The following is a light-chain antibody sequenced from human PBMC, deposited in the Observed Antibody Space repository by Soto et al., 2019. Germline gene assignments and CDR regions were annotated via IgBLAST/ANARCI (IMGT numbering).Light chain of an antibody. CDR1: QSVRSY. CDR2: DAS. Sequence: ENVLTQSPATLSLSPGDRATLSCRASQSVRSYLAWYQQKPGQAPRLLISDASNRATGVPARFSGNGSGTDFTLTISSLEPEDFAVYYCQQRSSGWTFGPGTKVEI. J-gene: IGKJ1*01. CDR3: QQRSSGWT. V-gene: IGKV3-11*01.